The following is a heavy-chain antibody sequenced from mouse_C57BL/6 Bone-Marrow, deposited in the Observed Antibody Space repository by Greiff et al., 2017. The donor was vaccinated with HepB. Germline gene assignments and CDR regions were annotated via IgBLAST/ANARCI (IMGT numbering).Heavy chain of an antibody. V-gene: IGHV1-5*01. Sequence: EVKVEESGTVLARPGASVKMSCKTSGYTFTSYWMHWVKQRPGQGLEWIGAIYPGNSDTSYNQKFKGKAKLTAVTSASTAYMELSSLTNEDSAVYYCTRWGGSSYFSYWYFDVWGTGTTVTVSS. CDR3: TRWGGSSYFSYWYFDV. J-gene: IGHJ1*03. CDR1: GYTFTSYW. CDR2: IYPGNSDT. D-gene: IGHD1-1*01.